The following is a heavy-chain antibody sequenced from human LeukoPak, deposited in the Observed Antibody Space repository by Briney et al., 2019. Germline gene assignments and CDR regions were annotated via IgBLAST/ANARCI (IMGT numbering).Heavy chain of an antibody. CDR1: GGSFGGYY. CDR3: ARGTPPLLWFGESYYFDY. CDR2: INHSGST. V-gene: IGHV4-34*01. D-gene: IGHD3-10*01. Sequence: SETLSLTCAVYGGSFGGYYWSWIRQPPGKGLEWIGEINHSGSTNYNPSLKSRVTISVDTSKNQFSLKLSSVTAADTAVYYCARGTPPLLWFGESYYFDYWGQGTLVTVSS. J-gene: IGHJ4*02.